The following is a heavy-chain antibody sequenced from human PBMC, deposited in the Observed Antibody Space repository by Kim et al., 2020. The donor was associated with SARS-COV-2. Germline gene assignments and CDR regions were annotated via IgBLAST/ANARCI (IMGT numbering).Heavy chain of an antibody. J-gene: IGHJ4*02. V-gene: IGHV4-34*01. D-gene: IGHD3-16*01. CDR3: ARGRWGLSIQFDY. Sequence: YTPSLTRRVTISVDTAKNQFSLKLGSVPAADTAVYYCARGRWGLSIQFDYWGQGTLVTVSS.